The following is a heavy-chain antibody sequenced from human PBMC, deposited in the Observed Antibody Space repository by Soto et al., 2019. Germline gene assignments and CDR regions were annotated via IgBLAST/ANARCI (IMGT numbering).Heavy chain of an antibody. J-gene: IGHJ4*02. CDR2: IYYSGST. CDR1: GGSISSSSYY. Sequence: PSETLSLTCTVSGGSISSSSYYWGWIRQPPGNGLEWIGSIYYSGSTYYNPSLKSRVTISVYTSKNQFSLKLSSVTAADTAVYYCARHTPAISISDHWGQGTLVTVSS. D-gene: IGHD2-15*01. V-gene: IGHV4-39*01. CDR3: ARHTPAISISDH.